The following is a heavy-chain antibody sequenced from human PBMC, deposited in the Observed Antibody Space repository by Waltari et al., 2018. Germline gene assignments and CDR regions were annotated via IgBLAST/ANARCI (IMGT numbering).Heavy chain of an antibody. CDR1: GGSIRSHY. V-gene: IGHV4-59*11. D-gene: IGHD3-16*02. Sequence: QVQLQASGPGLVKPSETLSLTCTVSGGSIRSHYWSWIRQPPGKGLEWIGYIYYSGSTNYNPSLKSRVTISVDTSKNQFSLKLSSVTAADTAVYYCARLSAPIRYFDYWGQGTLVTVSS. J-gene: IGHJ4*02. CDR3: ARLSAPIRYFDY. CDR2: IYYSGST.